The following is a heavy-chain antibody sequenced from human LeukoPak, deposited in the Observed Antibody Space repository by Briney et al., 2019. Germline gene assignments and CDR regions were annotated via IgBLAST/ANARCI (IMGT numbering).Heavy chain of an antibody. Sequence: PGRSLRPSCAASGFTFSSYAMSWVRQAPGKGLEWVSAISGSGGSTYYADSVKGRFTISRDNSKNTLYLQMNSLRAEDTAVYYCAKDTRDIVVVTAILAFDIWGQGTMVTVSS. CDR1: GFTFSSYA. V-gene: IGHV3-23*01. J-gene: IGHJ3*02. CDR2: ISGSGGST. CDR3: AKDTRDIVVVTAILAFDI. D-gene: IGHD2-21*02.